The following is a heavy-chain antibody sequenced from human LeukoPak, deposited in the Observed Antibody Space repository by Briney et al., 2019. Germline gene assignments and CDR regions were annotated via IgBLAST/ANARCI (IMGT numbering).Heavy chain of an antibody. J-gene: IGHJ3*01. CDR1: GYTFTRYG. CDR2: ISAYNGNT. V-gene: IGHV1-18*01. CDR3: ARLHYYDSSGYYAY. Sequence: ASVKVSCKASGYTFTRYGISWVRQAPGQGLEWMGWISAYNGNTNYAQKLQGRVTMTTDTSTSTAYMELRSLRSDDTAVYYCARLHYYDSSGYYAYWGQGTMVTVSS. D-gene: IGHD3-22*01.